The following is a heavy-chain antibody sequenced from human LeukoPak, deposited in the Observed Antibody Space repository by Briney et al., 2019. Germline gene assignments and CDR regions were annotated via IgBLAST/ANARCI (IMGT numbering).Heavy chain of an antibody. V-gene: IGHV1-2*02. J-gene: IGHJ5*02. CDR2: INPASGGT. Sequence: GASVKVSCKASGYTFIDRYLHWVRQAPGHGLEWMGWINPASGGTIYAQKFQGRVTMTRDTSITTAYMDLTRLRSDDTAMYYCAISGRYNYGENWFAPWGQGTLVTVSS. D-gene: IGHD5-18*01. CDR1: GYTFIDRY. CDR3: AISGRYNYGENWFAP.